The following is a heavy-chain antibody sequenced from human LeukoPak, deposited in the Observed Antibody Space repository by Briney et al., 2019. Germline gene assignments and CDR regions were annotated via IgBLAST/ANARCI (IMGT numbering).Heavy chain of an antibody. D-gene: IGHD3-22*01. J-gene: IGHJ4*02. CDR3: ARGDYYYDSSGYSF. Sequence: SETLPLTCAVYGGSLSGSYWSWIRQPPGKGLEWIGEINHSGSANYNPSLKSRVTLSIDKSKNQFSLNLNSVTAADTAVYYCARGDYYYDSSGYSFWGQGTLVTVSS. CDR2: INHSGSA. V-gene: IGHV4-34*01. CDR1: GGSLSGSY.